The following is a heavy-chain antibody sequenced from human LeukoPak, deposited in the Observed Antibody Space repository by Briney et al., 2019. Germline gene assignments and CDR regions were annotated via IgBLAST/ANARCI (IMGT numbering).Heavy chain of an antibody. D-gene: IGHD5/OR15-5a*01. V-gene: IGHV3-7*04. J-gene: IGHJ4*02. CDR3: ARHLAGDSLYRHFDY. CDR2: IKQDGSET. Sequence: GGPLRLFCTPSAITFRISWMSCARQSPGGGLEWLANIKQDGSETNYVDSEKGRFTISRDNAKNSLFLQMNSLRGEDTAIYYCARHLAGDSLYRHFDYWGQGTLVTVSS. CDR1: AITFRISW.